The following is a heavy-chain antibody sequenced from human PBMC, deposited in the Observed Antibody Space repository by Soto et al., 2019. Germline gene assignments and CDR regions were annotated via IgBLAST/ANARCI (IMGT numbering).Heavy chain of an antibody. Sequence: SETLSLTCAVSGGSISSSNWWSWVRQPPGKGLEWIGKIYHSGSTNYNPSLKSRVTISVDTSKNQFSLKLSSVTAADTAVYYCSRDLGVGIYYWGQGTLVTVSS. CDR1: GGSISSSNW. CDR2: IYHSGST. D-gene: IGHD3-3*01. J-gene: IGHJ4*02. V-gene: IGHV4-4*02. CDR3: SRDLGVGIYY.